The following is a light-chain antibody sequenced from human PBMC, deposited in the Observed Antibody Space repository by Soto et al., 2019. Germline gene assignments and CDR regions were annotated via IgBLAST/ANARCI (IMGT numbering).Light chain of an antibody. J-gene: IGKJ1*01. Sequence: EVVLTQFPGTLSLSPGERATLSCRASQTITGTYLAWYQQKPGQAPRLLINGASTRATGIPDRFSGGGAGTDFNLNISRLEPEDFALYYCQQYGRSKRWTFGQGTKVEVK. CDR1: QTITGTY. CDR2: GAS. V-gene: IGKV3-20*01. CDR3: QQYGRSKRWT.